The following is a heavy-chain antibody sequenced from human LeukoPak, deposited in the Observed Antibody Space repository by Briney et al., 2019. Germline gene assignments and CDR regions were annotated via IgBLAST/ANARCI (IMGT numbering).Heavy chain of an antibody. Sequence: SETLSLTCTVSGTSISNYYWSWIRQPPGKGLEWVGYIYYSGDTNYNPSLKSRVTMSVDTSKNQFSLKLSSLTAADTAVFYCARGTTRYTTTYYFDYWGQGTLVTVSS. V-gene: IGHV4-59*01. CDR1: GTSISNYY. J-gene: IGHJ4*02. D-gene: IGHD2-2*02. CDR3: ARGTTRYTTTYYFDY. CDR2: IYYSGDT.